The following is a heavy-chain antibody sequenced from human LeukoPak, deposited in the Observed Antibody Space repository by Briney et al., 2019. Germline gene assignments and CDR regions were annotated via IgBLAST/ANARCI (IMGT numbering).Heavy chain of an antibody. D-gene: IGHD3/OR15-3a*01. CDR2: IGSGGADT. Sequence: GGSLRLSCAASGSTFNNFAMSWVRQAPGKGLEWVSAIGSGGADTYYADSVKGRFTISRDNSKNTLFLQMHSLRAEDTAVYYCAKHGPAGTDYFDYWGQGTLVTVSS. J-gene: IGHJ4*02. V-gene: IGHV3-23*01. CDR3: AKHGPAGTDYFDY. CDR1: GSTFNNFA.